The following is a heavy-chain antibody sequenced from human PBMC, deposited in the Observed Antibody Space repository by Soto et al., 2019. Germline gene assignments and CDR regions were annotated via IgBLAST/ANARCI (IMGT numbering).Heavy chain of an antibody. Sequence: QVQLQQWGAGPLRPLETLSLTCGVSGGSFSGYYWAWIRQAPGKGLGWIGEVNDRGSINYNPPLKSRVSISVGPSKYHYALKMRSVTAAATAVSFCARESPDILTGPPCLWDFVLWGRGTLVTVSS. J-gene: IGHJ2*01. CDR2: VNDRGSI. D-gene: IGHD3-9*01. CDR3: ARESPDILTGPPCLWDFVL. V-gene: IGHV4-34*01. CDR1: GGSFSGYY.